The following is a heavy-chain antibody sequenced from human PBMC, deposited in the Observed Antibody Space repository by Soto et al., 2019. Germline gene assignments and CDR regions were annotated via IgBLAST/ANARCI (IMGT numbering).Heavy chain of an antibody. D-gene: IGHD1-26*01. CDR3: ARRYRRYFDF. V-gene: IGHV4-59*08. CDR1: GGSMSSSY. J-gene: IGHJ4*02. CDR2: IYYSGST. Sequence: PSETLSLTCTVSGGSMSSSYWSWIRQSPGNELEWIGYIYYSGSTNYNPSLKSRVTISVDTSKNQFSLKLSSVTAADTAVYYCARRYRRYFDFWGQGPLVTVSS.